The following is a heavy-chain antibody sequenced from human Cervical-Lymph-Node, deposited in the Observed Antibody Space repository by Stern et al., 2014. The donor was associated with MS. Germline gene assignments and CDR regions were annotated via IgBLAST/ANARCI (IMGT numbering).Heavy chain of an antibody. CDR2: ISYDGSNQ. CDR1: GFAFRTFA. Sequence: VQLEESGGGVVQPGRSLRLSCAASGFAFRTFAIHWVRQAPGKGLEWVAVISYDGSNQYYADSVKGRFTISRDNSKNTLYLQMNSLRADDTAVYYCARDGSFGRDVWGQGTTVTVSS. D-gene: IGHD3-10*01. J-gene: IGHJ6*02. CDR3: ARDGSFGRDV. V-gene: IGHV3-30*04.